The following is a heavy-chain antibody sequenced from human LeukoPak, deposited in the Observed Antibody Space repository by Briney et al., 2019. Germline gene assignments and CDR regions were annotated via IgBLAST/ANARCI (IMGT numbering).Heavy chain of an antibody. CDR1: GYSFTSYW. J-gene: IGHJ4*02. CDR2: ISPGDSDI. V-gene: IGHV5-51*01. D-gene: IGHD5-12*01. CDR3: ARILGSRGYDFALDY. Sequence: GESLKISCKGSGYSFTSYWIGWVRQMPGKGLEWMWIISPGDSDIRYNPSFQGQVTISADKSINTAYLQWRSLTASDTAIFYCARILGSRGYDFALDYWGQGTLVTVSS.